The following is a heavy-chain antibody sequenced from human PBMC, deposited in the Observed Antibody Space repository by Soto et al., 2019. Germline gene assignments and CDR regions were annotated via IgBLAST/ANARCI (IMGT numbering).Heavy chain of an antibody. V-gene: IGHV3-23*01. CDR1: GLTFNSYA. D-gene: IGHD3-3*01. CDR2: ISDSGGTT. Sequence: EVQLLESGGGLVQPGGSLRLSCAASGLTFNSYAMSWVHQAPGKGLEWVAAISDSGGTTYYADSVKGRFTISRDNSKNTLYLQMISLRVEDTAVYYCAKDSRSLTRITIFGVDYMDVWGKGTTVTVSS. J-gene: IGHJ6*03. CDR3: AKDSRSLTRITIFGVDYMDV.